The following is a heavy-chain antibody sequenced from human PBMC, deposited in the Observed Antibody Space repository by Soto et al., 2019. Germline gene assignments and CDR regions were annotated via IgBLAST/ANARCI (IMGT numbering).Heavy chain of an antibody. CDR1: GFTFSGSA. V-gene: IGHV3-73*01. J-gene: IGHJ4*02. CDR3: AILDYGGNSNGNNDY. CDR2: IRSKADSYAT. Sequence: GGSLRFSCAASGFTFSGSAMHWVRQASGKGLEWVGRIRSKADSYATAYAASMKGRFTISRDDSKNTAYLQMNSLKTEDTAVYYCAILDYGGNSNGNNDYWGLGILVTVSS. D-gene: IGHD4-17*01.